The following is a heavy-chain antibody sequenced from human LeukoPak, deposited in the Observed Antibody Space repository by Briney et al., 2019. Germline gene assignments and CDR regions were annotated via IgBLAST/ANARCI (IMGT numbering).Heavy chain of an antibody. CDR1: GGSISSYY. Sequence: PTETLSLTCTVSGGSISSYYWSWIRQPPGKGLEWIGYIFYSGSTNYSPSLKSRVTISVDTSKNQFSLKLNSVTAADTAVYYCARKSGSYDYWGQGTLVTVSS. D-gene: IGHD1-26*01. J-gene: IGHJ4*02. V-gene: IGHV4-59*01. CDR2: IFYSGST. CDR3: ARKSGSYDY.